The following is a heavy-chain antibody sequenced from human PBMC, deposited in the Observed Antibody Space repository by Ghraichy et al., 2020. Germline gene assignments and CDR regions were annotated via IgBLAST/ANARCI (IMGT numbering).Heavy chain of an antibody. Sequence: SLNISCEASGFSISSYGMHWVRQAPGKGLEWVAVIWFDGSKKYYADSVKGRFTISRDNSKETLYLQMNSLRAEDTATYYCASGLGYYYFAMDVWGQGTTVTVSS. CDR3: ASGLGYYYFAMDV. J-gene: IGHJ6*02. CDR2: IWFDGSKK. CDR1: GFSISSYG. D-gene: IGHD6-6*01. V-gene: IGHV3-33*01.